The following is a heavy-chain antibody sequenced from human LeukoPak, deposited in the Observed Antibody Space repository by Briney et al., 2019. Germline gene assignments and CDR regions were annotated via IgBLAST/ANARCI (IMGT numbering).Heavy chain of an antibody. D-gene: IGHD4-17*01. CDR2: IRYDGSYE. CDR1: GFTFSSYN. CDR3: AKEIDYGDYRGPDY. Sequence: GGSLRLSCAASGFTFSSYNMNWVRQAPGKRLEWVALIRYDGSYEYYADSVKGRFTISRDNSKDTLYLQMNRMRLEDTAVYYCAKEIDYGDYRGPDYWGQGTLVTVSS. J-gene: IGHJ4*02. V-gene: IGHV3-30*02.